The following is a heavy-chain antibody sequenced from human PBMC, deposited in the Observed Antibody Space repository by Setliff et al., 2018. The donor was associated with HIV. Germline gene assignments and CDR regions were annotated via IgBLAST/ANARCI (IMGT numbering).Heavy chain of an antibody. CDR1: GGSFSDYY. J-gene: IGHJ4*02. D-gene: IGHD6-13*01. V-gene: IGHV4-34*01. CDR2: INHRGST. CDR3: ARESPSSSWFYFDF. Sequence: PSETLSLTCAVYGGSFSDYYWTWIRQSPGKGLEWIGEINHRGSTNYNPSLKSHVTVSVDTSKNQFSLKLGSVTAADTAVYYCARESPSSSWFYFDFWGQGTLVTVSS.